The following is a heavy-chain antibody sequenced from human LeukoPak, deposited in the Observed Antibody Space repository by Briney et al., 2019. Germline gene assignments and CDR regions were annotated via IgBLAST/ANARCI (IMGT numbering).Heavy chain of an antibody. CDR2: INPNSGGT. V-gene: IGHV1-2*02. CDR1: GYTFTGYY. Sequence: ASVKVSCKASGYTFTGYYMHWVRQAPGQGLEWVGWINPNSGGTNYAQKFQGRVTMTRDTSISTAYMELSRLTSDDTAVYYCASWRYYDSSGPGGPWGQGTLVTVSS. CDR3: ASWRYYDSSGPGGP. D-gene: IGHD3-22*01. J-gene: IGHJ5*02.